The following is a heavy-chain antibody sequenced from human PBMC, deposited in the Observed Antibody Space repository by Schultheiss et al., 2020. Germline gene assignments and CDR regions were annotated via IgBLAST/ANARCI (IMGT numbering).Heavy chain of an antibody. D-gene: IGHD4/OR15-4a*01. CDR2: IFGGDGST. V-gene: IGHV3-48*01. Sequence: GGSLRLSCAASGFTFSSYTMNWVRQAPGKGLEWISSIFGGDGSTYYTDSVKGRFTISRDNAKNSLYLQMNSLRAGDTAVYYCARGGVAHYDGGMDVWGQGTTVTVSS. CDR1: GFTFSSYT. CDR3: ARGGVAHYDGGMDV. J-gene: IGHJ6*02.